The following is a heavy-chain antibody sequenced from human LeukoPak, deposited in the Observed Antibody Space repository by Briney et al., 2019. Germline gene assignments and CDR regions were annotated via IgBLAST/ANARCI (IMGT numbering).Heavy chain of an antibody. CDR1: GFTFSSYG. V-gene: IGHV3-23*01. Sequence: GGSLRLSCAASGFTFSSYGMSWVRQAPGKGLEWVSAISGSGDSTYYADSVKGRFTISRDNSKNTLYLQMNSLRAEDTAVYYCAKDPEYHYGSGSYYPAYNWFDPWGQGTLVTVSS. CDR2: ISGSGDST. J-gene: IGHJ5*02. CDR3: AKDPEYHYGSGSYYPAYNWFDP. D-gene: IGHD3-10*01.